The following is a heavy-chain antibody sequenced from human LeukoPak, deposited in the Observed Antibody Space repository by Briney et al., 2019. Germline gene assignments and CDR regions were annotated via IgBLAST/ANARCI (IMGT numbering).Heavy chain of an antibody. J-gene: IGHJ3*02. D-gene: IGHD3-22*01. CDR3: ASKYYYDSSGYYTDAFDI. CDR2: MNPNSGNT. CDR1: GYTFTSYD. V-gene: IGHV1-8*01. Sequence: ASVKVSCKASGYTFTSYDINWVRQATGQGLEWMGWMNPNSGNTGYAQKFQGRVTITRNTSISTAYMELSSLRSEDTAVYYCASKYYYDSSGYYTDAFDIWGQGTMVTVSS.